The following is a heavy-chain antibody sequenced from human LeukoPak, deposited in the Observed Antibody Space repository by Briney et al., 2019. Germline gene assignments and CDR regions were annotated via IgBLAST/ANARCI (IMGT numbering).Heavy chain of an antibody. CDR3: ARSLECGAQVVATIDGCFYYYGMDV. J-gene: IGHJ6*04. V-gene: IGHV3-30*04. D-gene: IGHD5-12*01. CDR2: ISYDGSNK. CDR1: GFTFSSYA. Sequence: GRSLRLSCAASGFTFSSYAMHWVRQAPGKGLEWVAVISYDGSNKCYADSVKGRFTISRDNSKNTLYLQMNSLRAEDTAVYYCARSLECGAQVVATIDGCFYYYGMDVWGKGTTVTVSS.